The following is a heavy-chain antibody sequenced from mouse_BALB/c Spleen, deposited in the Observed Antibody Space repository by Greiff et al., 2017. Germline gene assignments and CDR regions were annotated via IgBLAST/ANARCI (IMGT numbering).Heavy chain of an antibody. CDR2: IWAGGST. Sequence: QVQLQQSGPGLVAPSQSLSITCTVSGFSLTSYGVHWVRQPPGKGLEWLGVIWAGGSTNYNSALMSRLSISKDNSKSQVFLKMNSLQTDDTAMYYCARDLPSYDYEREGFAYWGQGTLVTVSA. CDR3: ARDLPSYDYEREGFAY. J-gene: IGHJ3*01. CDR1: GFSLTSYG. D-gene: IGHD2-4*01. V-gene: IGHV2-9*02.